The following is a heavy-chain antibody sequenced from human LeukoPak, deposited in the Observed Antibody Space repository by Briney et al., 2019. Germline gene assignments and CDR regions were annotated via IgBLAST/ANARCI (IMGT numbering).Heavy chain of an antibody. CDR1: GFTFSSYS. CDR2: INHSGST. CDR3: ASYGSGSYNFDY. D-gene: IGHD3-10*01. Sequence: GSLRLSCAASGFTFSSYSMNWIRQPPGKGLEWIGEINHSGSTNYNPSLKSRVTISVDTSKNQFSLKLSSVTAADTAVYYCASYGSGSYNFDYWGQGTLVTVSS. V-gene: IGHV4-34*01. J-gene: IGHJ4*02.